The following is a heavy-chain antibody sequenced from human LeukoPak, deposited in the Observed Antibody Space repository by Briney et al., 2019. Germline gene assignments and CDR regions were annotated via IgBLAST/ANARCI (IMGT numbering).Heavy chain of an antibody. D-gene: IGHD3-9*01. CDR3: ARTYYDILTGYNPHFDY. V-gene: IGHV3-21*01. J-gene: IGHJ4*02. Sequence: GGSLRLSCAASGFTFSSYAMSWVRQAPGKGLEWVSSITASSTAIYSADSVKGRFTISRDNAKNFLYLQMNSLRAEDTAVYYCARTYYDILTGYNPHFDYWGQGILVTVSS. CDR1: GFTFSSYA. CDR2: ITASSTAI.